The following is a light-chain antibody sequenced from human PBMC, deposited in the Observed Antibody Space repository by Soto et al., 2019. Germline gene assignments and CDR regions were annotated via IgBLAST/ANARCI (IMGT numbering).Light chain of an antibody. CDR2: DDN. Sequence: QSVLTRPASVSATPGEKVTISCSGRGSNIGRNYVSWYRQLPGTAPQLLIYDDNKRHSGVPDRLSGSRYGTSASLAIAGLQPGDEADYYCGTWDESLGAGVFGGGTKLTVL. CDR3: GTWDESLGAGV. CDR1: GSNIGRNY. V-gene: IGLV1-51*01. J-gene: IGLJ2*01.